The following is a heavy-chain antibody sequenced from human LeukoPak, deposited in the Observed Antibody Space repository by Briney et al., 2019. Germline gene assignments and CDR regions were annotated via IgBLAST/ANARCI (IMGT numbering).Heavy chain of an antibody. V-gene: IGHV3-30*02. Sequence: AGGSLRLSCAASGFTFSSSGMHWVRQAPGKGVEWVTFIRYDGTNTYYADSVKGRFTISRDNSKNTLYLQMNSLRPEDTAVYYCVNQKRGTAAADNTFYYHYMDVWGKGTTVTISS. CDR1: GFTFSSSG. CDR2: IRYDGTNT. J-gene: IGHJ6*03. D-gene: IGHD6-13*01. CDR3: VNQKRGTAAADNTFYYHYMDV.